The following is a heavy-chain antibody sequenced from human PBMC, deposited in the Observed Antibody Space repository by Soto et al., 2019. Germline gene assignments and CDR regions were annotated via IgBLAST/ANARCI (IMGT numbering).Heavy chain of an antibody. CDR2: IIPKFGAS. CDR3: ARGSFSSGSHTYYYHGMDV. V-gene: IGHV1-69*13. CDR1: GGIFSNYA. J-gene: IGHJ6*02. D-gene: IGHD6-13*01. Sequence: SVKVSCKASGGIFSNYAITWARQAPGQGPEWMGGIIPKFGASNYAQKFQGRVTITADESTTTAYMELSSLRSEDSAVYYCARGSFSSGSHTYYYHGMDVWGQGTTVTVSS.